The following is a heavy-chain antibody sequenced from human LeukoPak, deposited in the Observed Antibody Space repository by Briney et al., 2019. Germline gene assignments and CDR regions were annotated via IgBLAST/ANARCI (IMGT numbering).Heavy chain of an antibody. D-gene: IGHD4-23*01. CDR3: ARRDSVGRDY. CDR2: IYYSGST. CDR1: GGSISSYY. J-gene: IGHJ4*02. Sequence: SETLSLTCTVSGGSISSYYWSWIRQPPGKGLEWIGYIYYSGSTNYNPSLKSRVTISVDTSKNQFSLMLSSVTAADTAVYYCARRDSVGRDYWGQGTLVTVSS. V-gene: IGHV4-59*08.